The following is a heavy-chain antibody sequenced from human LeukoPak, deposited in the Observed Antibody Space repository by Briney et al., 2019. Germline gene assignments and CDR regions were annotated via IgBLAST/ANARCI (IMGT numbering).Heavy chain of an antibody. CDR2: ISDNGASS. D-gene: IGHD3-22*01. CDR3: AKDRDDDSSGPTHDAFDI. CDR1: GFTFSSYA. J-gene: IGHJ3*02. Sequence: GGSLRLSCAASGFTFSSYAMSWVRQAPGKGLEWVSPISDNGASSYYIDSVKGRFTISRDNSRNTLYLQMNNLRADDTAVYYCAKDRDDDSSGPTHDAFDIWGQGTMVTVSS. V-gene: IGHV3-23*01.